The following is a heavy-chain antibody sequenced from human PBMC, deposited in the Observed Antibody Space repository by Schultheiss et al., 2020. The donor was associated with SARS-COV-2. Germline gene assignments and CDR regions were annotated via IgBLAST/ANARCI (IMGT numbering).Heavy chain of an antibody. J-gene: IGHJ6*02. V-gene: IGHV3-53*01. CDR3: ARAPWAPGRYYGSGSPPSYYYYGMDV. CDR2: INWNGGST. CDR1: GFTVSSNY. Sequence: GGSLRLSCAASGFTVSSNYMNWVRQAPGKGLEWVSGINWNGGSTGYADSVKGRFTISRDNSKNTLYLQMNSLRAEDTAVYYCARAPWAPGRYYGSGSPPSYYYYGMDVWGQGTTVTVSS. D-gene: IGHD3-10*01.